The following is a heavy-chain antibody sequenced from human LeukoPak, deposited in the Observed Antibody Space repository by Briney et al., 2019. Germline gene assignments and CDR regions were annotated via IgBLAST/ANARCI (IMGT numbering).Heavy chain of an antibody. J-gene: IGHJ4*02. D-gene: IGHD6-19*01. CDR3: ARDAKTSIAVAGTGTDY. Sequence: ASVKVSCKASGYTFTSYGISWVRQAPGQGLEWMGWISAYNGNTNYAQKLQGRVTMTTDTSTSTAYMELRSLRSDDTAVYYCARDAKTSIAVAGTGTDYWGQRTLVTVSS. CDR2: ISAYNGNT. CDR1: GYTFTSYG. V-gene: IGHV1-18*01.